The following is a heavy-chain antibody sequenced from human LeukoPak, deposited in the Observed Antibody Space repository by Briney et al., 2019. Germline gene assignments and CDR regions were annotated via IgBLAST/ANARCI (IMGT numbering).Heavy chain of an antibody. CDR3: VRQIVGATFGFDY. V-gene: IGHV1-46*01. CDR2: INPSGGST. D-gene: IGHD1-26*01. CDR1: GGTFSSYA. J-gene: IGHJ4*02. Sequence: ASVKVSCKASGGTFSSYAISWVRQAPGQGLEWMGIINPSGGSTSYAQKFQGRVTMTRDTSTSTVYMELSSLRSEDTAVYYCVRQIVGATFGFDYWGQGTLVTVSS.